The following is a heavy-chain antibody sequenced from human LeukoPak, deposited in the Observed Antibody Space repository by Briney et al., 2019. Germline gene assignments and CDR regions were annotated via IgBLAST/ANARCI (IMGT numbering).Heavy chain of an antibody. CDR2: IYHSGSA. CDR3: ARRERGYNYGSYWFDP. V-gene: IGHV4-38-2*02. Sequence: SETLSLTCTVSGFSIRSGYHWGWIRQPPGKGLEWIGSIYHSGSAFHNPSLKSRVTISVDTSKNQFSLKLSSVTAADTAVHYCARRERGYNYGSYWFDPWGRGTLVTVSS. CDR1: GFSIRSGYH. D-gene: IGHD5-18*01. J-gene: IGHJ5*02.